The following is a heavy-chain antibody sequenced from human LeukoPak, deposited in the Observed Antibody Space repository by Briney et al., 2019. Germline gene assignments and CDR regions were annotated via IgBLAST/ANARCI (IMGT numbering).Heavy chain of an antibody. CDR2: IIPIFGTA. Sequence: ASVKVSCKASGGTFSSYAISWVRQAPGQGLEWMGGIIPIFGTANYAQKYQGRVTITTDESTSTAYMELSSLRSEDTAVYYCAIGRSVAVREDYYYYYMDVWGKGTTVTVSS. D-gene: IGHD3-10*01. CDR1: GGTFSSYA. J-gene: IGHJ6*03. CDR3: AIGRSVAVREDYYYYYMDV. V-gene: IGHV1-69*05.